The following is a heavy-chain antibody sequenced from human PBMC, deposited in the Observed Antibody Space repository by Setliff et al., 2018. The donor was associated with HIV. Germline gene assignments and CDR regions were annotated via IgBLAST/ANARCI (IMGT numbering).Heavy chain of an antibody. D-gene: IGHD3-10*01. CDR1: GGTFGSYA. CDR3: ARGQGVHFWVNDAFDI. V-gene: IGHV1-69*06. J-gene: IGHJ3*02. CDR2: IIPIFETT. Sequence: SVKVSCKASGGTFGSYAISWVRQAPGQVLEWLGGIIPIFETTNYAQKFQGRVTITADKSTSTIYMELSSLRSDDTAVYYCARGQGVHFWVNDAFDIWGQGTMVTVSS.